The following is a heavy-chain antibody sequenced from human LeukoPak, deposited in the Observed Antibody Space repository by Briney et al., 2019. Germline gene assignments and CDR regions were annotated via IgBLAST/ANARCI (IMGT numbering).Heavy chain of an antibody. CDR2: IWYDGSNK. V-gene: IGHV3-33*01. J-gene: IGHJ4*02. Sequence: GRSLRLSCAGSGVTFSNYGMNWVRQAPGKGLEWVAVIWYDGSNKYYADSVKGRFTISRANSKNTVYLQMNSLRAEDTAVYYCARLGRKWSFDYWGQGTQVTVSS. D-gene: IGHD2-15*01. CDR3: ARLGRKWSFDY. CDR1: GVTFSNYG.